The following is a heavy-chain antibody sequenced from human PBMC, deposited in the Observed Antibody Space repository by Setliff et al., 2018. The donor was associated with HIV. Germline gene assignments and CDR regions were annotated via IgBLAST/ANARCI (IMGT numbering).Heavy chain of an antibody. CDR2: ISAYNGNT. CDR3: PRDPPSSGWYRADY. CDR1: GYTFTSYG. Sequence: GASVKVSCKASGYTFTSYGISWVRQAPGQGLEWMGWISAYNGNTDYAQKLQGRVTLTTDTSTRTAYMELRSLRSDDTAIYCCPRDPPSSGWYRADYWGQGTLVTVSS. V-gene: IGHV1-18*01. D-gene: IGHD6-19*01. J-gene: IGHJ4*01.